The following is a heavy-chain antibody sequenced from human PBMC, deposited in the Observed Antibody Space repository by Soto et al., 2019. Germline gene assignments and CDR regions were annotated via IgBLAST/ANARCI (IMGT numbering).Heavy chain of an antibody. V-gene: IGHV4-30-2*01. CDR2: IYHSGST. CDR3: ARAHGSGWGAFDI. CDR1: GGSISSGGYS. J-gene: IGHJ3*02. Sequence: QLQLQESGSGLVKPSQTLSLTCAVSGGSISSGGYSWSWIRQPPGKGLEWIGYIYHSGSTYYNPSLKSRVTTSVDRSKNQFSLKLSSVTAADTAVYYCARAHGSGWGAFDIWGQGTMVTVSS. D-gene: IGHD3-10*01.